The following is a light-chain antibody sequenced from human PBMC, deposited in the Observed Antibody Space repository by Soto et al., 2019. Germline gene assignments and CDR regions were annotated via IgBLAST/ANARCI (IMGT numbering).Light chain of an antibody. CDR3: QQYGGSPIT. Sequence: EIQGTQSPAKPSWSPAVRATVSCRAKERSSRSLAWYQQKPGLAPRLLIDDASTRATGIPDRFSGSGSGTDFTLTISRLEPEDFAVYYCQQYGGSPITFGQGTRLEIK. V-gene: IGKV3D-20*01. J-gene: IGKJ5*01. CDR1: ERSSRS. CDR2: DAS.